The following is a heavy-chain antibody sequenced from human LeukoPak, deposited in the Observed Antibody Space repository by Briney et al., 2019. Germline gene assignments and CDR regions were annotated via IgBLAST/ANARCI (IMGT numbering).Heavy chain of an antibody. D-gene: IGHD3-10*02. CDR3: AELGITMIGGV. Sequence: GGSLRLSCAASGFNFNPYSMNWVRQAPGKGLEWVSCISSSGSYIHYADSVKGRFTISRDNAKDSLYLQMSSLRAEDTAVYYCAELGITMIGGVWGKGTTVTVSS. V-gene: IGHV3-21*01. CDR2: ISSSGSYI. J-gene: IGHJ6*04. CDR1: GFNFNPYS.